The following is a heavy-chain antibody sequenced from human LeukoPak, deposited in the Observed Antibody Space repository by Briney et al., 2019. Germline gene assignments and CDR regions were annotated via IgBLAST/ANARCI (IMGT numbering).Heavy chain of an antibody. CDR1: GASISSYY. CDR2: IYYSGSA. Sequence: SETLSLTCTVSGASISSYYWSWIRQPPGKGLEWIGYIYYSGSANYNPSLKSRVTISVDTSKNQFSLKLTSVTAADTAVYYCASNQLLPYYFDYWGQGTLVTVSS. J-gene: IGHJ4*02. V-gene: IGHV4-59*01. D-gene: IGHD3-22*01. CDR3: ASNQLLPYYFDY.